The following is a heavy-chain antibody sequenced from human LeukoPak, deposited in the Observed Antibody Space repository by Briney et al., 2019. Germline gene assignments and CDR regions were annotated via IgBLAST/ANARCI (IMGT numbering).Heavy chain of an antibody. CDR3: ARSAAARRFDP. J-gene: IGHJ5*02. Sequence: GGSLRLSCAASGFTFSDYYMGWIRHAPGKWLEWVSYISISGSTIYYADSVKGRFTIPTDNGKNSLYLQTHSLRAEDTAAYYWARSAAARRFDPWGQGTLVTVSS. CDR2: ISISGSTI. CDR1: GFTFSDYY. V-gene: IGHV3-11*01. D-gene: IGHD6-6*01.